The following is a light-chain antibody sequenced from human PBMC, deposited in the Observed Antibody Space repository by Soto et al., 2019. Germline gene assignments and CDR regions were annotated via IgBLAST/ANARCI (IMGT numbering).Light chain of an antibody. CDR1: QGISTY. V-gene: IGKV1-27*01. Sequence: DIPMTQSPSSLSASVGDRVTITCRASQGISTYLAWYQQKRGKVPKLLIYAASTLQSGVPSRFSGSGSGTDFTLTISSLQPEDVATYYCQKYNSASWTFGQGTKVEIK. CDR2: AAS. J-gene: IGKJ1*01. CDR3: QKYNSASWT.